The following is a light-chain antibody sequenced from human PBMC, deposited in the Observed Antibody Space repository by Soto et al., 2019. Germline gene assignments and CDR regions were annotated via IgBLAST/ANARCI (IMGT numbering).Light chain of an antibody. V-gene: IGLV2-14*01. CDR1: SSDVGGYNY. Sequence: QSALTQPASVSGSPGQSIAISCTGTSSDVGGYNYVSWYQQLPGKAPKLMIHEVSNRPSGISDRFSGSKSGNTASLTISGLQADDEADYYCSSHTSYSTRVFGTGTKLTVL. CDR2: EVS. J-gene: IGLJ1*01. CDR3: SSHTSYSTRV.